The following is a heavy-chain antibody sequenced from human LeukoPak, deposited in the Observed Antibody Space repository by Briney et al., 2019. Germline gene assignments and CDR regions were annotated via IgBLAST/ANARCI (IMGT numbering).Heavy chain of an antibody. Sequence: GGSLRLSCAASGFTFSSYGMHWVRQAPGKGLEWVAVISYDGSNKYYADSVKGRFTISRDNSKNTLYLQMNSLRAEDTAVYYCAKGSNSMQQRGYFDYWGQGTLVTVSS. CDR2: ISYDGSNK. CDR1: GFTFSSYG. D-gene: IGHD1/OR15-1a*01. CDR3: AKGSNSMQQRGYFDY. J-gene: IGHJ4*02. V-gene: IGHV3-30*18.